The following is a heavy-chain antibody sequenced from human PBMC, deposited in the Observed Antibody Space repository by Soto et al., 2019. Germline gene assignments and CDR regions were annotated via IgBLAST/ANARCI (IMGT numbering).Heavy chain of an antibody. CDR1: GFTFSSYG. V-gene: IGHV3-30*03. CDR3: GGPAVWFDP. CDR2: ISYDGSNK. J-gene: IGHJ5*02. Sequence: GGSLRLSCAASGFTFSSYGMHWVRQAPGKGLEWVAVISYDGSNKYYADSVKGRFTISRDNSKNTLYLQMNSLRAEDTAVYYCGGPAVWFDPWGQGTLVTVPQ. D-gene: IGHD2-2*01.